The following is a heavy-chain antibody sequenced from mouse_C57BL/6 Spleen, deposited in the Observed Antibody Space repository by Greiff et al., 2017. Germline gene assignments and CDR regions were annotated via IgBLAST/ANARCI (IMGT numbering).Heavy chain of an antibody. CDR2: IAPETGGT. V-gene: IGHV1-15*01. D-gene: IGHD3-2*02. CDR1: GYTFTDYE. J-gene: IGHJ4*01. Sequence: QVQLKQSVAELVRPGASVTLSCKASGYTFTDYEMHWVKQTPVHGLEWIGAIAPETGGTAYNPKFKGKAILTADKSSSTAYMELRSLTSEDSAVYYCTRKTAHQEAMDYWGQGTSVTVSS. CDR3: TRKTAHQEAMDY.